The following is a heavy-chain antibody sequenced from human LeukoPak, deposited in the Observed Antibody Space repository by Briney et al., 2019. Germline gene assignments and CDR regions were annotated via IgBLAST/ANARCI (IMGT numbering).Heavy chain of an antibody. Sequence: GASVKVSCKASGYTFTSYGISWVRQAPGQGLEWMGWISAYNGNTNYAQKLQGRVTMTTDTSTSTAYMELRSLRSDDTAVYYCARRGRQGRRIYYYYYMDVWGKGTTVTVSS. CDR2: ISAYNGNT. CDR1: GYTFTSYG. CDR3: ARRGRQGRRIYYYYYMDV. V-gene: IGHV1-18*01. D-gene: IGHD3-10*01. J-gene: IGHJ6*03.